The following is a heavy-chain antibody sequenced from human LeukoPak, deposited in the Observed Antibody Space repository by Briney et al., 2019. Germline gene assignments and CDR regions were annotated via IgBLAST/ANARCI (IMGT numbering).Heavy chain of an antibody. CDR2: IYYSGST. Sequence: SETLSLTCTVSGGSISSSSYYWGWIRQPPRKGLEWIGSIYYSGSTYYNPSLKRRVTISVDTSKNQFSLKLSSVTAADTAVYYCARLVVRGDCDYWGQGTLVTVSS. CDR1: GGSISSSSYY. CDR3: ARLVVRGDCDY. V-gene: IGHV4-39*01. D-gene: IGHD2-15*01. J-gene: IGHJ4*02.